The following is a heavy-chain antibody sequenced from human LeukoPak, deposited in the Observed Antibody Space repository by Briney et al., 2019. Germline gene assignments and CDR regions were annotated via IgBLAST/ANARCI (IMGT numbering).Heavy chain of an antibody. CDR2: ISNGGSI. CDR1: GFSISSYA. Sequence: GGSLRLSCAASGFSISSYALHCVRQAPGKGLQYVSGISNGGSIDYANSVKGRFTISRDNSKNTLYLQMGSLRPEDMAVYYCARDFSYGSGFDYWGQGILVTVSS. D-gene: IGHD5-18*01. J-gene: IGHJ4*02. CDR3: ARDFSYGSGFDY. V-gene: IGHV3-64*01.